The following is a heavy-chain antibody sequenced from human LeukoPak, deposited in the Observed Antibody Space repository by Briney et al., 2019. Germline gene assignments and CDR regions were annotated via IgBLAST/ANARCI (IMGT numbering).Heavy chain of an antibody. CDR2: ISGSGRST. Sequence: GGSLRLSCAASGITFSSYAMSWVRQAPGKGLEWVSGISGSGRSTFYADSVKGRFTISRDNSKNTLYLQMNSLRAADTAVYFCAKDDAWLQFNDWGQGTLVTVSS. CDR3: AKDDAWLQFND. V-gene: IGHV3-23*01. J-gene: IGHJ4*02. CDR1: GITFSSYA. D-gene: IGHD5-24*01.